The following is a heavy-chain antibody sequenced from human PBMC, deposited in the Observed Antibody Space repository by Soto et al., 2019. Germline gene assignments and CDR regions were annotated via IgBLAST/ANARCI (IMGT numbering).Heavy chain of an antibody. V-gene: IGHV1-58*01. D-gene: IGHD3-10*01. CDR2: IVVGSGNT. J-gene: IGHJ6*02. CDR1: GFTFTSSA. CDR3: AANPYYCGSGSYYPFYGMDV. Sequence: QMQLVQSGPEVKKPGTSVKVSCKASGFTFTSSAVQWVRQARGQRLEWIGWIVVGSGNTNYAQKFQERVTITRDMSTSTAYMELSSLRSEDTAVYYCAANPYYCGSGSYYPFYGMDVWGQGTTVTVSS.